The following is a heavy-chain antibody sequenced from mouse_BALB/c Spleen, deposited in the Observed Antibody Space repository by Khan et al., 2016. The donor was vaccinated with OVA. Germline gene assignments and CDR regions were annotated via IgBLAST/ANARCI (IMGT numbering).Heavy chain of an antibody. CDR1: GYSFTGYY. J-gene: IGHJ1*01. CDR2: VNPNNGGT. D-gene: IGHD1-1*01. CDR3: AIYHGYFDV. Sequence: VQLKQSGPDLVKPGASMKISCKASGYSFTGYYIHWVKQSHGKSLEWIGRVNPNNGGTSYNQKFKGKAILTVDKSSNTAYMELRSLTSEDSAVDSCAIYHGYFDVWGAGTTGTVSS. V-gene: IGHV1-26*01.